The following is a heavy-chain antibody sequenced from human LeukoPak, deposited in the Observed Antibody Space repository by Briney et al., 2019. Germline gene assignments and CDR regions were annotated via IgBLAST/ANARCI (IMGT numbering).Heavy chain of an antibody. D-gene: IGHD2-2*02. CDR2: ISYDGSNK. Sequence: GGSLRLSCAASGFTFSSYAMHWVRQAPGKGLEWVAVISYDGSNKYYADSVKGRFTISRGNSKNTLYLQMNSLRAEDTAVYYCARGRYCSSTSCYSFGGYYFDYWGQGTLVTVSS. CDR1: GFTFSSYA. V-gene: IGHV3-30-3*01. J-gene: IGHJ4*02. CDR3: ARGRYCSSTSCYSFGGYYFDY.